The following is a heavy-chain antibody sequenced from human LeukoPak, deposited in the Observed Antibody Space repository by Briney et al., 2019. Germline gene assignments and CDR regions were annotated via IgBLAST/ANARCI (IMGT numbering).Heavy chain of an antibody. D-gene: IGHD2-2*01. Sequence: ASVKVSCKASGYTFTSYGISWVRQAPGQGLEWMGWISAYNGNTNYAQKLQGRVTMTTDTSTSTAYMELRSPRSDDTAVYYCARNRVCSSTSCYSRWFDPWGQGTLVTVSS. J-gene: IGHJ5*02. CDR1: GYTFTSYG. CDR3: ARNRVCSSTSCYSRWFDP. CDR2: ISAYNGNT. V-gene: IGHV1-18*01.